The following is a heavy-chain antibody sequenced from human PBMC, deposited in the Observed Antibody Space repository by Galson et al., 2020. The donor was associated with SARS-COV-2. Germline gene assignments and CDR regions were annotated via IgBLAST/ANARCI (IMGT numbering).Heavy chain of an antibody. CDR2: IKSKTDGGTT. J-gene: IGHJ6*02. Sequence: GGSLRLSCAASGFTFSNAWMSWVRQAPGKGLEWVGRIKSKTDGGTTDYAAPVKGRFTISRDDSKTTLYLQMNSLKTEDTAVYYCTTGNIVGVPGAAALQLAQDYDYYYGMDVWGQGTTVTVSS. CDR1: GFTFSNAW. V-gene: IGHV3-15*01. CDR3: TTGNIVGVPGAAALQLAQDYDYYYGMDV. D-gene: IGHD2-2*01.